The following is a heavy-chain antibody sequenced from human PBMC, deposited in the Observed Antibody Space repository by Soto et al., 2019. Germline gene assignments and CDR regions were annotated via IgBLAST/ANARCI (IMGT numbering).Heavy chain of an antibody. CDR1: GYTFTSYG. CDR2: ISAYNGNT. CDR3: ASITMVRGGTRGGLYYYYGMDV. J-gene: IGHJ6*02. Sequence: ASVKVSCKASGYTFTSYGISWVRQAPGQGLEWMGWISAYNGNTNYAQKLQGRVTMTTDTSTSTAYMELRSLRSDDTAVYYCASITMVRGGTRGGLYYYYGMDVWGQGTTVTVSS. D-gene: IGHD3-10*01. V-gene: IGHV1-18*01.